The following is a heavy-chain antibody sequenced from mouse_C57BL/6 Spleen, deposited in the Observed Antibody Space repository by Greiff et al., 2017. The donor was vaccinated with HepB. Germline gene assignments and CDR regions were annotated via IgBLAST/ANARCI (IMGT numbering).Heavy chain of an antibody. CDR2: IDPSDSYT. Sequence: VQLQQPGAELVMPGASVKLSCKASGYTFTSYWMHWVKQRPGQGLEWIGEIDPSDSYTNYNQKFKGKSTLTVDKSSSTAYMQLSSLTSEDSAVYYCARGGTSYAMDYWGQGTSVTVSS. CDR3: ARGGTSYAMDY. D-gene: IGHD3-3*01. J-gene: IGHJ4*01. V-gene: IGHV1-69*01. CDR1: GYTFTSYW.